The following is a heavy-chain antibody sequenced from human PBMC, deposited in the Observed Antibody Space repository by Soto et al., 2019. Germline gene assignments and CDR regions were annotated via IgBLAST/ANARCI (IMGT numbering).Heavy chain of an antibody. J-gene: IGHJ6*02. CDR2: IIPIFGTA. D-gene: IGHD2-21*02. CDR3: ARDRLVVTAKAPDYYYGMDV. CDR1: GGTFSSYA. Sequence: QVQLVQSGAEVKKPGSSVKVSCKASGGTFSSYAISWVRQAPGQGLEWMGGIIPIFGTANYAQKFQGRVTITADESTSTADMELSSLRSEDTAVYYCARDRLVVTAKAPDYYYGMDVWGQGTTVTVSS. V-gene: IGHV1-69*01.